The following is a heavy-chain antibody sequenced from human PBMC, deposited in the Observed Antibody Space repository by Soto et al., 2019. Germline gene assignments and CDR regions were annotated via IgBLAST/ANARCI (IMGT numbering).Heavy chain of an antibody. D-gene: IGHD5-12*01. CDR2: IYYSGST. Sequence: SETLSLTCTVSGGSISSSSYYWGWIRQPPGKGLEWIGSIYYSGSTYYNPSLKSRVTISVDTSKNQYSLKLSSVTAADTAVYYCVRHAQWIIRAYWGQGSLVTVSS. CDR1: GGSISSSSYY. V-gene: IGHV4-39*01. CDR3: VRHAQWIIRAY. J-gene: IGHJ4*02.